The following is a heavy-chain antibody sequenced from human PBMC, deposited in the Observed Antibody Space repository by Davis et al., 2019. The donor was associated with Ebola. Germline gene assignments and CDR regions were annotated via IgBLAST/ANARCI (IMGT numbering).Heavy chain of an antibody. Sequence: GESLKISCAASGFTLSTNYMIWARQTPEKGLEWVSVIYKSGNAYYPESLKGRFTVSRDESKNTLFLQVKSPRTEDTAMYYCARVDYSNHGACFDHWGQGSLVTVSS. D-gene: IGHD4-11*01. CDR1: GFTLSTNY. CDR2: IYKSGNA. V-gene: IGHV3-66*03. J-gene: IGHJ4*02. CDR3: ARVDYSNHGACFDH.